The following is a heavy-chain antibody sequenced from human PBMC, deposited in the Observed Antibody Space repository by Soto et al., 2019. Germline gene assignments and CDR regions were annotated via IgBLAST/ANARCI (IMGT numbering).Heavy chain of an antibody. CDR1: GFTFTNYA. Sequence: EVQLSESGGDLRQPGGSLRLSCAASGFTFTNYAMTWVRQTPGKGLEWVSGISASGGLKYYADSVQGRFTVSRDNSKNILYLQMDNLRDEDTALYYSAREVGAPSGWLDPWGQGTQVTVSS. J-gene: IGHJ5*02. CDR2: ISASGGLK. V-gene: IGHV3-23*01. D-gene: IGHD1-26*01. CDR3: AREVGAPSGWLDP.